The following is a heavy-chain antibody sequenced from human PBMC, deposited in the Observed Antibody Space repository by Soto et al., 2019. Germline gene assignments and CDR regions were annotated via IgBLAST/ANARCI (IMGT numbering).Heavy chain of an antibody. J-gene: IGHJ3*01. V-gene: IGHV3-48*01. CDR1: GFTFGVYA. CDR3: ARDQLYYNDISGRPLNAFDV. CDR2: IGIGSSTK. D-gene: IGHD3-22*01. Sequence: QPGGSLRLSCSASGFTFGVYAMNWVRQAPGKGLEWVSYIGIGSSTKYYADSVKGRFTISRDNAKNSLYLQMNSLRAEDTAVYYCARDQLYYNDISGRPLNAFDVWGQGTMVTVSS.